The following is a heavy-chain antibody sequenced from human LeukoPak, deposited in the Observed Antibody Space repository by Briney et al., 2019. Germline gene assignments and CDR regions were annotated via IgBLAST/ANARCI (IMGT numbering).Heavy chain of an antibody. V-gene: IGHV3-11*04. J-gene: IGHJ4*02. D-gene: IGHD6-19*01. CDR1: GFIFSDYY. Sequence: GGSLRLSCAASGFIFSDYYMSWIRQAPGKGLVWISYITSSSSIIYYADSVKGRFTISRDNAKNSVYLQMNSLRAEDTAVYYCAREPKQWLTPIDYWGQGTLVTVSS. CDR3: AREPKQWLTPIDY. CDR2: ITSSSSII.